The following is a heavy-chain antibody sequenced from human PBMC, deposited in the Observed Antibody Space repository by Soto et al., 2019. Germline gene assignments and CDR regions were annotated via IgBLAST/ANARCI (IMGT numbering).Heavy chain of an antibody. V-gene: IGHV3-74*01. Sequence: GGSLRLSCAASGFTFSAYWMHWVRQAPGKGLVWVSRINSDGSTADYADSVKGRFTISRDNAKNTLYLQMNSLRAEDTAVYYCAIYSSGWYPLDYWGQGTLVTVSS. J-gene: IGHJ4*02. CDR2: INSDGSTA. CDR3: AIYSSGWYPLDY. D-gene: IGHD6-19*01. CDR1: GFTFSAYW.